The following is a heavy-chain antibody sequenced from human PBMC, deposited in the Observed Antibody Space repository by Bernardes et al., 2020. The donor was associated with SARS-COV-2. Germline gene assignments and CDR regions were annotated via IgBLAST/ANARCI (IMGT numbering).Heavy chain of an antibody. Sequence: SVKVSCKASGATFSSYAITWVRQAPGQGLEWTGRLIPMSGVTKYAQKFQGRVTITADKSTHTAYMDLSSLTSEDTAMYYCARGQRGQPLGAGAFDLWGQETMVAVS. CDR1: GATFSSYA. CDR3: ARGQRGQPLGAGAFDL. D-gene: IGHD7-27*01. J-gene: IGHJ3*01. CDR2: LIPMSGVT. V-gene: IGHV1-69*04.